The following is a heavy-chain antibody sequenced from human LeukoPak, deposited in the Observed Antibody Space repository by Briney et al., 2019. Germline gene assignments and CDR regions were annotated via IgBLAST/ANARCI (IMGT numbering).Heavy chain of an antibody. CDR2: INWNGGST. D-gene: IGHD3-3*01. Sequence: GGSLRLSCAASGFTFDDYGMSWVRQAPGKGLEWVSGINWNGGSTGYADSVKGRFTISRDNAKNSLYLQMNSLRAEDTAVYYCATCHYDFWSGYYGKVLYFDYWGQGTLVTVSS. V-gene: IGHV3-20*04. CDR3: ATCHYDFWSGYYGKVLYFDY. J-gene: IGHJ4*02. CDR1: GFTFDDYG.